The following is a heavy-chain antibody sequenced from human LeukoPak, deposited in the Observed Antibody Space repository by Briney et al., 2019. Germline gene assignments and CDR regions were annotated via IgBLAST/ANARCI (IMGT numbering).Heavy chain of an antibody. Sequence: SQTLSLTCAISGDSVSSNSATWNWIRQSPSRGLEGLGRTYYRSKWYHDYSVSVESRITINPDTSQNQFSLQLNSVTPEDTAVYYCTRAGSYGYYWYFGLWGRGTLVTVSS. D-gene: IGHD5-18*01. CDR2: TYYRSKWYH. V-gene: IGHV6-1*01. J-gene: IGHJ2*01. CDR1: GDSVSSNSAT. CDR3: TRAGSYGYYWYFGL.